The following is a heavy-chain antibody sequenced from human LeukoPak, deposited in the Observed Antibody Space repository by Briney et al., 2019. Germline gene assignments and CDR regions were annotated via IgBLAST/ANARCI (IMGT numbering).Heavy chain of an antibody. V-gene: IGHV4-39*01. D-gene: IGHD1-26*01. CDR2: IYYSGST. CDR3: ARQVGAKVPRALDI. Sequence: SETLSLTCTVSGGSISSSSYYWGWIRQPPGKGLEWIGSIYYSGSTNYNPSLKSRVTISVDTSKNQFSLKLSSVTAADTAVYYCARQVGAKVPRALDIWGQGTMVTVSS. CDR1: GGSISSSSYY. J-gene: IGHJ3*02.